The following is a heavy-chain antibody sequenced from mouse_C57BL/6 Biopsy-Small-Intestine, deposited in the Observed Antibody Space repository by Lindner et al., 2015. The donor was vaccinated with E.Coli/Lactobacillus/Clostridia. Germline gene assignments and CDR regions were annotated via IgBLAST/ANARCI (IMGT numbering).Heavy chain of an antibody. CDR3: ARSTTVVPSYWYFDV. J-gene: IGHJ1*03. D-gene: IGHD1-1*01. CDR2: IYPGSGNT. V-gene: IGHV1-66*01. Sequence: VQLQESGPELVKPGASVKISCKASGYSFTSYYIHWVKQRPGQGLEWIGWIYPGSGNTKYNEKFKGKATLTADTSSSTAYMQLSNLTSEDSAVYYCARSTTVVPSYWYFDVWGTGTTVTVSS. CDR1: GYSFTSYY.